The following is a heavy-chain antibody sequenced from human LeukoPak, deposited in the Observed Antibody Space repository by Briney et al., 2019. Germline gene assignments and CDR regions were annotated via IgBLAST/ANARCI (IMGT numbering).Heavy chain of an antibody. J-gene: IGHJ2*01. D-gene: IGHD3-22*01. Sequence: PGGALRLSRAASRFTFSNYAMSWVRQAPGQGLEWVASIKQDGSETYYEDSLRGRFTLSIDNAKNPLYLQMSSMRADDTAVYYCARVRDSRWDFDLWGRGTLVSVSS. CDR1: RFTFSNYA. V-gene: IGHV3-7*04. CDR3: ARVRDSRWDFDL. CDR2: IKQDGSET.